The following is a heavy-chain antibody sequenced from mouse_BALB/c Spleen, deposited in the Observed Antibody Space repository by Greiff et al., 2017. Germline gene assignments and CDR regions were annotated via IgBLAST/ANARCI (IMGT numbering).Heavy chain of an antibody. V-gene: IGHV1-87*01. CDR1: GYTFTSYW. CDR2: IYPGDGDT. J-gene: IGHJ4*01. Sequence: QVHVKQSGAELARPGASVKLSCKASGYTFTSYWMQWVKQRPGQGLEWIGAIYPGDGDTRYTQKFKGKATLTADKSSSTAYMQLSSLASEDSAVYYCAREGYDYDAMDYWGQGTSVTVSS. CDR3: AREGYDYDAMDY.